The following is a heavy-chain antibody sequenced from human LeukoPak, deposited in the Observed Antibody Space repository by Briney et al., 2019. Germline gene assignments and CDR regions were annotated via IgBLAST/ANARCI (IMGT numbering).Heavy chain of an antibody. CDR3: ARRAYDYSNFFYFDY. V-gene: IGHV4-39*01. D-gene: IGHD4-11*01. J-gene: IGHJ4*02. CDR1: GGSISSGGYY. Sequence: PSETLSLTCTVSGGSISSGGYYWSWIRQPPGKGLEWIGSIYYSGSTYYNPSLKSRVTISVDTSKNQFSLKLSSVTAADTAVYYCARRAYDYSNFFYFDYWGQGTLVTVSS. CDR2: IYYSGST.